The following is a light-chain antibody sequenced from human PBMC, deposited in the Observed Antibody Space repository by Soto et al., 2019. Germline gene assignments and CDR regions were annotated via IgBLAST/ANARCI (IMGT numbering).Light chain of an antibody. J-gene: IGKJ5*01. CDR1: QSVKNY. V-gene: IGKV3-15*01. CDR2: GAS. Sequence: EIVLTQSPATLSLSPGERATLSCRASQSVKNYLVWYQQKPGQAPRLLIYGASNRATGIPARFSGSGSGTEFTLTFSSLQSEDFAIYYCHQYDNWPITFGQGTRLEIK. CDR3: HQYDNWPIT.